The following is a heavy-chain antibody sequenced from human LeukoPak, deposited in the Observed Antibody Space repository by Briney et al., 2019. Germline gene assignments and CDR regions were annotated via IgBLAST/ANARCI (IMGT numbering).Heavy chain of an antibody. CDR2: IIPILGIA. CDR3: ARDDYGDYGSPDYYYYGMDV. D-gene: IGHD4-17*01. Sequence: GASVKVSCKASGGTFSSYAISWVRQAPGQGLEWMGRIIPILGIANYAQKFQGRVTITADKSTSTAYMELSSLRSEDTAVYYCARDDYGDYGSPDYYYYGMDVWGQGTTVTVSS. J-gene: IGHJ6*02. CDR1: GGTFSSYA. V-gene: IGHV1-69*04.